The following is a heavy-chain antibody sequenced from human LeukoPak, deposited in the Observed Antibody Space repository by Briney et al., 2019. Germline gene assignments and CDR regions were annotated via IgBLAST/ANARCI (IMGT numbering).Heavy chain of an antibody. CDR3: ARAGYYYDSSGYYRYFDY. J-gene: IGHJ4*02. CDR2: MNPNSGNT. CDR1: GYTFTSYD. Sequence: ASVNVSCKASGYTFTSYDINWVRQATGQGLEWMGWMNPNSGNTNYAQKLQGRVTMTTDTSTSTAYMELRSLRSDDTAVYYCARAGYYYDSSGYYRYFDYWGQGTLVTVSS. V-gene: IGHV1-18*01. D-gene: IGHD3-22*01.